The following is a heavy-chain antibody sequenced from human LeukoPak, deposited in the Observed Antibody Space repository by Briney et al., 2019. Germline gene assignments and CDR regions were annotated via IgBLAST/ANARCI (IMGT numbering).Heavy chain of an antibody. CDR3: ARGGIPTGPYYYFYFMDV. Sequence: GGSLSLSCAVSGFTFSRYVMLWVRQAPGKGLEWVGLISYDGNNKFYADSVERRLTIYRDNYRHTLYLQMNSLGGEDAAVYSCARGGIPTGPYYYFYFMDVWGKGTAVTVSS. J-gene: IGHJ6*03. CDR1: GFTFSRYV. D-gene: IGHD3-10*01. CDR2: ISYDGNNK. V-gene: IGHV3-30*16.